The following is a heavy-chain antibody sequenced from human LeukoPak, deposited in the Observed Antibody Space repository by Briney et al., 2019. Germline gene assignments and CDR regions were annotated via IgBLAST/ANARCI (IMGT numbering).Heavy chain of an antibody. CDR2: IYYSGST. V-gene: IGHV4-59*01. J-gene: IGHJ4*02. D-gene: IGHD6-13*01. Sequence: SETLSLTCTVSGGPIRSNYWSWIRQPPGKGLEWIGYIYYSGSTNYNPSLKSRVTMSVDTSKNQFSLKLSSVTAADTAVYYCTRDYSYYFDYWGQGTLVTVSS. CDR3: TRDYSYYFDY. CDR1: GGPIRSNY.